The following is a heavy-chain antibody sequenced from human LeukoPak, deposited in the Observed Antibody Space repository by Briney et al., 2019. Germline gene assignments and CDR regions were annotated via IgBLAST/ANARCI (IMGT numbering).Heavy chain of an antibody. CDR1: GFTFSSYW. CDR2: VNSDGSST. CDR3: ARSASARFSYYSYCLDG. J-gene: IGHJ6*03. Sequence: GGSLRLSCAASGFTFSSYWIHWVRQAPGKGLVWVSRVNSDGSSTTYADSVKGRFTIPRDNAKNTLYLQMNSLRAEYAAVYYCARSASARFSYYSYCLDGWGKGRTVTIFS. V-gene: IGHV3-74*01. D-gene: IGHD6-13*01.